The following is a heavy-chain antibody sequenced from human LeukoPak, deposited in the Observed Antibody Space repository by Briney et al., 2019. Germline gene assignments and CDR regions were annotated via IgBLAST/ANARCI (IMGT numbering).Heavy chain of an antibody. J-gene: IGHJ4*02. Sequence: GGTLRLSCAASEFTFSNYGMSWVRHAPGKGLEWVSSISSSSSYIYYADSVKGRFTISRDNAKNSLYLQMNSLRAEDTAVYYCAVAYSSGWYGLYWGQGTLVTVSS. CDR3: AVAYSSGWYGLY. CDR2: ISSSSSYI. D-gene: IGHD6-19*01. V-gene: IGHV3-21*04. CDR1: EFTFSNYG.